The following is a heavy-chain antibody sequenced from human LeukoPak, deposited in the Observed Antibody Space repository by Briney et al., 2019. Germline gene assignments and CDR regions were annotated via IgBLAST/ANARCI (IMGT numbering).Heavy chain of an antibody. CDR3: ARDGLKNVDTALYYYYGMDV. D-gene: IGHD5-18*01. J-gene: IGHJ6*02. V-gene: IGHV1-46*01. CDR2: INPSGGST. Sequence: ASVKVSCKASGYTFTSYYMHWVRQAPGQRLEWMGIINPSGGSTSYAQKFQGRVTMTRDTSTSTVYMELSSLRSEDTAVYYCARDGLKNVDTALYYYYGMDVWGQGTTVTVSS. CDR1: GYTFTSYY.